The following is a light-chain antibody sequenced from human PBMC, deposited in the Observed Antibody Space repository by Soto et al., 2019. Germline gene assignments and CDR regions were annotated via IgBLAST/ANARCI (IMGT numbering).Light chain of an antibody. CDR3: QQHKTYRT. CDR1: QSISGW. V-gene: IGKV1-5*01. Sequence: DIQVPQSPSTLSASVGDRVTITCRASQSISGWLAWYQQKPEQAPKLIIYDVSSLESGVPARFSDSGSGTDITLSISILQHDDVATYYWQQHKTYRTFGQGTKVEIK. CDR2: DVS. J-gene: IGKJ1*01.